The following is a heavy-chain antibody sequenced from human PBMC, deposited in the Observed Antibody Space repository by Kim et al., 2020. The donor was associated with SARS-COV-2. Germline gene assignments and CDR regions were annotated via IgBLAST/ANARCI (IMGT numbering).Heavy chain of an antibody. J-gene: IGHJ6*02. Sequence: GGSLRLSCAASGFTFSDYYMSWIRQAPGKGLEWVSYISSSSSYTNYADSVKGRFTISRDNAKNSLYLQMNSLRAEDTAVYYCARVMIHYYGSVYGMDVWGQGTTVTVSS. D-gene: IGHD3-10*01. CDR3: ARVMIHYYGSVYGMDV. CDR1: GFTFSDYY. V-gene: IGHV3-11*06. CDR2: ISSSSSYT.